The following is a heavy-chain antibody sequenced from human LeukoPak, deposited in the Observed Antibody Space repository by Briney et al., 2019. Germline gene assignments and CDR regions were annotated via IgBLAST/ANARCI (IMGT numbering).Heavy chain of an antibody. J-gene: IGHJ4*02. V-gene: IGHV3-23*01. CDR1: GFTFSSYA. Sequence: QSGGSLRLSCAASGFTFSSYAMSWVRQAPGKGLEWVSAISGSGGSTYYADSVKGRFTISRDNSKNTLYLQMNSLRSDDTAVYYCARDRHSSSWYLSGYWGQGTLVTVSS. D-gene: IGHD6-13*01. CDR2: ISGSGGST. CDR3: ARDRHSSSWYLSGY.